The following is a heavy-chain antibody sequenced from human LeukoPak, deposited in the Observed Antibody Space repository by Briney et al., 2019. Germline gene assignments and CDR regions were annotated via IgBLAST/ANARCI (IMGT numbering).Heavy chain of an antibody. Sequence: PGGSLRLSCAASGFTFSNYAMNWVRQAPGKGLEWVSSISSTSSYIYYADSVEGRFTISRDNAKNSLFLRMNSLRVEDTAVYYCARGVAAASYYLDYWGQGTLVTVFS. CDR3: ARGVAAASYYLDY. CDR2: ISSTSSYI. V-gene: IGHV3-21*01. J-gene: IGHJ4*02. D-gene: IGHD6-13*01. CDR1: GFTFSNYA.